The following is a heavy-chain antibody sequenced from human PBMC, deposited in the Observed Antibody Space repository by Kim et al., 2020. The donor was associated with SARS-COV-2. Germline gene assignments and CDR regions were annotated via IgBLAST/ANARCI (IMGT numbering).Heavy chain of an antibody. J-gene: IGHJ4*02. CDR1: GFTFSTYG. V-gene: IGHV3-33*05. CDR2: ISYDGSNK. Sequence: GGSLRLSCAASGFTFSTYGMHWVRQAPGKGLEWVAVISYDGSNKYYADSVKGRFTISRDNSKNTLYLQMNSLRAEDTAVYYCASPAYDYGWGSYREVFDYWGEGTLVTVPS. D-gene: IGHD3-10*01. CDR3: ASPAYDYGWGSYREVFDY.